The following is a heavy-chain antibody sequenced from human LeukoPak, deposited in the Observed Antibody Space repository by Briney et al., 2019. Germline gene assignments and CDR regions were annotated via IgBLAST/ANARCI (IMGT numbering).Heavy chain of an antibody. CDR2: IKQDGSEK. CDR1: GFTLSTYW. J-gene: IGHJ4*02. Sequence: PGGSLRLSCAASGFTLSTYWMSWVRQAPGKGLEWVANIKQDGSEKYYVDSVKGRFTISRDNAKNSLYLQMNSLRAEDTAVYYCARIAAAGTVGLENYFDYWGQGTLVTVSS. CDR3: ARIAAAGTVGLENYFDY. V-gene: IGHV3-7*03. D-gene: IGHD6-13*01.